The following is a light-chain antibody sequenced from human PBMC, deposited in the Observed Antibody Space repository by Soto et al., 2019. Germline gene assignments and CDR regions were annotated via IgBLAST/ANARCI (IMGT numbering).Light chain of an antibody. CDR3: QQYGSSLFT. J-gene: IGKJ3*01. CDR1: QTVISDY. CDR2: GAS. V-gene: IGKV3-20*01. Sequence: EGVLTQSPDTLSLSPGERATLSCRASQTVISDYLAWYQHRPGQAPRLLIYGASSRATGIPDRFSGSGSGTDFTLTISRLEPEDFAVYYCQQYGSSLFTFGPGTKVDIK.